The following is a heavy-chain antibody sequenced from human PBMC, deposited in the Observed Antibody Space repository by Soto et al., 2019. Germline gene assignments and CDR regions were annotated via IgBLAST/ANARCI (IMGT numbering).Heavy chain of an antibody. CDR2: ISATGGGT. Sequence: GGSLRLFCAASGFKFSNYAMSWVREAPGKGLEWVSLISATGGGTYYADSVKGRFTISRDNSHNTLYLQVHSLTAEDTAVYYCAKDRRAGGNSAFYFDFWGQGAQVTVSS. CDR1: GFKFSNYA. D-gene: IGHD3-16*01. CDR3: AKDRRAGGNSAFYFDF. V-gene: IGHV3-23*01. J-gene: IGHJ4*02.